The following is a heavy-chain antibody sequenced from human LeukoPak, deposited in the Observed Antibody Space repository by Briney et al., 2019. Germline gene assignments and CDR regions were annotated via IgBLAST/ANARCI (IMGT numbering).Heavy chain of an antibody. D-gene: IGHD6-19*01. Sequence: GASLQISCQGSGSIFTSYWIGWVRQLPGKGLEWMGIIYPGDSDTRYSPSFQGQVTISADKSISTAYLQWSSLKASDTAMYYCATAKAVAGPSGAFDIWGQGTMVTVSS. CDR3: ATAKAVAGPSGAFDI. CDR1: GSIFTSYW. CDR2: IYPGDSDT. V-gene: IGHV5-51*01. J-gene: IGHJ3*02.